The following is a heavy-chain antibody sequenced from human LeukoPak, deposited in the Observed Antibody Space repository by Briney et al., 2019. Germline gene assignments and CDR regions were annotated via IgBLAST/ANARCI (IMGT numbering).Heavy chain of an antibody. D-gene: IGHD4-17*01. V-gene: IGHV4-34*01. J-gene: IGHJ4*02. CDR2: INHSGST. Sequence: PSETLSLTCAVYGGSFSGYYWSWIRQPPGKGLEWIGEINHSGSTNYNPSLKSRVTISVDTSKNQFSLKLSSVTAADTAVYYCASLTTVTRTDYWGQGTLVTVSS. CDR1: GGSFSGYY. CDR3: ASLTTVTRTDY.